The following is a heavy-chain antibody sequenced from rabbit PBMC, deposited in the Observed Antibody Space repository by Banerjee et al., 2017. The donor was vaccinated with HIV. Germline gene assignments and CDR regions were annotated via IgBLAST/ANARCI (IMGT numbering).Heavy chain of an antibody. Sequence: QSLEESGGDLVKPGGSLTLTCTASGFSFSNKYVMCWVRQAPGKGLEWIACIYSGSSGSTYYASRAKGRFTISKTSSTTVTLEMTSLTAADTATYFCARDLAGVIGWNFNLWGQGTLVTVS. CDR1: GFSFSNKYV. CDR3: ARDLAGVIGWNFNL. J-gene: IGHJ4*01. V-gene: IGHV1S40*01. CDR2: IYSGSSGST. D-gene: IGHD4-1*01.